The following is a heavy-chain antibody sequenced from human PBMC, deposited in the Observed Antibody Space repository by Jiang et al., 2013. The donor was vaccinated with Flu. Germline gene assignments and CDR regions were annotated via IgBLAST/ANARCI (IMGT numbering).Heavy chain of an antibody. CDR3: AGLGYCSGGSCYSRGPWNYGMDV. V-gene: IGHV4-61*02. CDR2: IYTSGST. CDR1: GGSISSGSYY. J-gene: IGHJ6*02. Sequence: GSGLVKPSQTLSLTCTVSGGSISSGSYYWSWIRQPAGKGLEWIGRIYTSGSTNYNPSLKSRVTISVDTSKNQFSLKLSSVTAADTAVYYCAGLGYCSGGSCYSRGPWNYGMDVWGQGTTVTVSS. D-gene: IGHD2-15*01.